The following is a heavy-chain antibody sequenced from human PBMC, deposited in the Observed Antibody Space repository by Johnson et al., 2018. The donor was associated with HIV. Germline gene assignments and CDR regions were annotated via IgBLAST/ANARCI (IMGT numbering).Heavy chain of an antibody. J-gene: IGHJ3*02. CDR1: GFTFSSYG. D-gene: IGHD3-22*01. V-gene: IGHV3-33*06. Sequence: QVQLVESGGGVVQPGRSLRLSCAASGFTFSSYGMHWVRQAPGKGLEWVAVIWYDGSNKYYADSVKGRLTISRDNSKNTLYLQMNSLRAEDTAVYYCAKDLQDYYDSSGHDAFDIWGQGTMVTVSS. CDR3: AKDLQDYYDSSGHDAFDI. CDR2: IWYDGSNK.